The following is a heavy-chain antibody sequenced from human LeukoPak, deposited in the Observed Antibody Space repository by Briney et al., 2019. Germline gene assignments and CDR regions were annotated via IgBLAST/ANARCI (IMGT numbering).Heavy chain of an antibody. CDR1: GFTVSSNY. Sequence: PGGSLRLSCAASGFTVSSNYMSWVRQAPGKGLEWVSVIYSGGSTYYANSVKGRFTISRDNSKNTLYLQMNSLRAEDTAVYYCAKDNDYVWSDYWGQGTLVTVSS. J-gene: IGHJ4*02. D-gene: IGHD3-16*01. CDR2: IYSGGST. CDR3: AKDNDYVWSDY. V-gene: IGHV3-53*01.